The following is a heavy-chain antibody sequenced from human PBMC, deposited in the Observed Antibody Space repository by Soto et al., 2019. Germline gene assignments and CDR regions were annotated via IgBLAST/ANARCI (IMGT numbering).Heavy chain of an antibody. Sequence: QLQLQESGPGLVKPSETLSLTCTVSGGSISSGTYFWGWIRQPPGKGLEWIGSIDYSGTPYYNPSLRARATISVYTSKNQFFLSLSSVTAADTAVYYCARHASNTGSYSEYFQHWGQDTLVTVSS. J-gene: IGHJ1*01. CDR1: GGSISSGTYF. D-gene: IGHD1-26*01. CDR3: ARHASNTGSYSEYFQH. CDR2: IDYSGTP. V-gene: IGHV4-39*01.